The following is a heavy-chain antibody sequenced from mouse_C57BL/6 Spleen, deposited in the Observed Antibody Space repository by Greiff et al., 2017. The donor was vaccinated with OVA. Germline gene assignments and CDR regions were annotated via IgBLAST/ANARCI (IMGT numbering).Heavy chain of an antibody. Sequence: EVKLVESGGDLVKPGGSLKLSCAASGFTFSSYGMSWVRQTPDKRLEWVATISSGGSYTYYPDSVKGRFTISRDNAKNTLYLQMSSLKSEDTAMYYCARQGDGTTVGFDYWGQGTTLTVSS. V-gene: IGHV5-6*01. CDR2: ISSGGSYT. D-gene: IGHD1-1*01. J-gene: IGHJ2*01. CDR1: GFTFSSYG. CDR3: ARQGDGTTVGFDY.